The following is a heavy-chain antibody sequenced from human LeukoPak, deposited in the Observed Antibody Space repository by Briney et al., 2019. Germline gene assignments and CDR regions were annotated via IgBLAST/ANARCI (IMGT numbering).Heavy chain of an antibody. Sequence: GGSLRLSCAASGFTFSSYAMSWVRQAPGKGLEWVSAISGSGGSTYYADSVKGRFTISRDNSKNTLYLRMNSLRAEDTAVYYCAKWGDYGGNSDYWGQGTLVTVSS. CDR3: AKWGDYGGNSDY. CDR2: ISGSGGST. CDR1: GFTFSSYA. D-gene: IGHD4-23*01. J-gene: IGHJ4*02. V-gene: IGHV3-23*01.